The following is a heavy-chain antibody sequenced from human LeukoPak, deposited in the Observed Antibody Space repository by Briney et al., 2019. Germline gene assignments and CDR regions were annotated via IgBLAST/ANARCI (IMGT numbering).Heavy chain of an antibody. V-gene: IGHV4-39*07. CDR1: GGSISSSSYY. D-gene: IGHD4-17*01. Sequence: SETLSLTCTVSGGSISSSSYYWGWIRQPPGKGLEWIGSIYHSGSTYYNPSLKSRVTISVERPKNQFSLKLNSVTAADTAVYYCAGGIDYGDYVPLYFDYWGQGTLVTVSS. CDR3: AGGIDYGDYVPLYFDY. J-gene: IGHJ4*02. CDR2: IYHSGST.